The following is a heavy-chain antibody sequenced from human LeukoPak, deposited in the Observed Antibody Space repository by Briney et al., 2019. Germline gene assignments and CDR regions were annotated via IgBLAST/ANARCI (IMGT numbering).Heavy chain of an antibody. D-gene: IGHD3-3*01. CDR2: INHSGST. Sequence: PSEALSLTCADYGGSFSGYYWSWIRQPPGKRLEWIGEINHSGSTNYNPSLKSRVTISVDTSKNQFSLKLSSVTAADTAVYYCARAGLRFSGLGYWGQGTLVTVSS. J-gene: IGHJ4*02. CDR1: GGSFSGYY. CDR3: ARAGLRFSGLGY. V-gene: IGHV4-34*01.